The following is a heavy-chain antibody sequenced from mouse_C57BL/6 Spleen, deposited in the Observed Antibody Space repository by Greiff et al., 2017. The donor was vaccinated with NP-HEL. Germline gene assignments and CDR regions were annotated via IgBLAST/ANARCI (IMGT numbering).Heavy chain of an antibody. Sequence: QVQLQQPGAELVKPGASVKLSCKASGYTFTSYWMQWVKQRPGQGLEWIGEIDPSDSDTNYNQKFKGKATLTVDTSSSTAYMQLSSLTSEDSAVYDCAKESLIQYGSSYNAMGYWGQGTSATVSS. J-gene: IGHJ4*01. V-gene: IGHV1-50*01. D-gene: IGHD1-1*01. CDR1: GYTFTSYW. CDR3: AKESLIQYGSSYNAMGY. CDR2: IDPSDSDT.